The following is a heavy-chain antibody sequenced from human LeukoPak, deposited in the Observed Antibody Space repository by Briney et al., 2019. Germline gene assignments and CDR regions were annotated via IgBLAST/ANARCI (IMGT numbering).Heavy chain of an antibody. D-gene: IGHD5-24*01. CDR2: IYYSGST. J-gene: IGHJ3*02. Sequence: SETLSLTCTVSGGSISSSSYYWGWIRQPPGKGLEWIGSIYYSGSTYYNPSLKSRVTISVDTSKNQFSLKLSSVTAADTAVYYCARPTIALLAFDIWGQGTMVTVSS. V-gene: IGHV4-39*07. CDR1: GGSISSSSYY. CDR3: ARPTIALLAFDI.